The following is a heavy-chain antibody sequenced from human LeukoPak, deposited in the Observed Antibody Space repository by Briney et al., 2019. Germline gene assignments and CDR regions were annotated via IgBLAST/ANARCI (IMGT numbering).Heavy chain of an antibody. Sequence: SETLSLTCAVYGGSFSGYYWSWIRQPPGKGLEWIGEINHSGSTNYNPSLKSRVTISVDTSKNQFSLKLSSVTAADAAVYYCARARSSNYYYYYGMDVWGQGTTVTVSS. V-gene: IGHV4-34*01. D-gene: IGHD6-13*01. CDR2: INHSGST. CDR3: ARARSSNYYYYYGMDV. CDR1: GGSFSGYY. J-gene: IGHJ6*02.